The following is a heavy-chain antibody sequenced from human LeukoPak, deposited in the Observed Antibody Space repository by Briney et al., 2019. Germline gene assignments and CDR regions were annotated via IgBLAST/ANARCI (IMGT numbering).Heavy chain of an antibody. CDR3: AKTSSSWSLISANWFDP. V-gene: IGHV3-7*01. J-gene: IGHJ5*02. CDR1: GFTFSSQW. Sequence: GGSLRLSCAASGFTFSSQWMSWVRQAPGKGLEWVANVNQGGTEKYYVDSVKGRFAISRDNAENSLYLQMNSLRAEDTAVYYCAKTSSSWSLISANWFDPWGQGTLVTVSS. CDR2: VNQGGTEK. D-gene: IGHD6-13*01.